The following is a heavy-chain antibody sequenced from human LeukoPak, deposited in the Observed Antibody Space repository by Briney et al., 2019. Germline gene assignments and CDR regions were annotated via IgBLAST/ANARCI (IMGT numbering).Heavy chain of an antibody. CDR2: ISSRGSYI. CDR3: ARGYSSSWYDLYYFDY. J-gene: IGHJ4*02. D-gene: IGHD6-13*01. V-gene: IGHV3-21*01. Sequence: GGSLRRSCAASGFTFSNYNINWVRQAPGKGLEWVSSISSRGSYIYYADSVKGRFAISADNAMNSLYLQMNSLRAEDTAVYYCARGYSSSWYDLYYFDYWGQGTLVTASS. CDR1: GFTFSNYN.